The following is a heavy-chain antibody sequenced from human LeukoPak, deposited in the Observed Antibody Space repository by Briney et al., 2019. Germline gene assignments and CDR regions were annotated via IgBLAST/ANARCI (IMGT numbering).Heavy chain of an antibody. V-gene: IGHV3-7*03. D-gene: IGHD3-3*01. CDR2: IKQDGSDK. CDR3: ARGSSGFDY. Sequence: GGSLRLSCAASGFTFSSYWMTWVRQAPGKGLEWVANIKQDGSDKHYVDSVKGRFTISRDNAKNSLYLQMNSLRTEDTAVFYCARGSSGFDYWGQGTLVTVSS. CDR1: GFTFSSYW. J-gene: IGHJ4*02.